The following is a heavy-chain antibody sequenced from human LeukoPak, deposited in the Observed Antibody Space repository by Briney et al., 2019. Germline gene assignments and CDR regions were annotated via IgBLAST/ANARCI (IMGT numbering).Heavy chain of an antibody. Sequence: TASETLSLTCTGSGGSITSFSYYWGWIRQPPGKGLEWIGSIYYSGNTYYNPALKSRVTISVDTSKNQFSLKLSSVTAADTAVYYCARDLQYRGYFDYWGQGTLVTVSS. CDR2: IYYSGNT. D-gene: IGHD2-2*01. CDR3: ARDLQYRGYFDY. V-gene: IGHV4-39*07. J-gene: IGHJ4*02. CDR1: GGSITSFSYY.